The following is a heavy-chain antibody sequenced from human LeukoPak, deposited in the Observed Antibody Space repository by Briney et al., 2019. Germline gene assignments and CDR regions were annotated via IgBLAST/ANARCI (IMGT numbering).Heavy chain of an antibody. Sequence: SETLPLTCAVYGGSFSGYYWSWIRQPPGKGLEWIGEINHSGSTNYNPSLKSRVTISVDTSKNQFSLKLSSVTAADTAVYYCARVSGRWLQFAVAFWGQGTLVTVSS. V-gene: IGHV4-34*01. J-gene: IGHJ4*02. CDR2: INHSGST. D-gene: IGHD5-24*01. CDR1: GGSFSGYY. CDR3: ARVSGRWLQFAVAF.